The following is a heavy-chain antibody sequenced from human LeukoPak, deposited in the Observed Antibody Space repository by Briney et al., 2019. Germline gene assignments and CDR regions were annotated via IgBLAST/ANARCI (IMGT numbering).Heavy chain of an antibody. CDR2: IYPGDSDT. Sequence: GESLKISCKGSGYSFSSYWIGWVRQMPGKGLEWMGIIYPGDSDTRYSPSFQGQVTISADKSISTAYLQWSSLKASDTAMYYCARHWGGIVVVPAAICAFDIWGQGTMVTVSS. D-gene: IGHD2-2*01. CDR1: GYSFSSYW. CDR3: ARHWGGIVVVPAAICAFDI. J-gene: IGHJ3*02. V-gene: IGHV5-51*01.